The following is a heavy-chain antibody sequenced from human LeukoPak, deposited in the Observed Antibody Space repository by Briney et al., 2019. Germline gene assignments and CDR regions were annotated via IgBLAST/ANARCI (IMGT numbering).Heavy chain of an antibody. CDR2: IYPGDSDT. V-gene: IGHV5-51*01. CDR3: ARQTDDSGGGMDV. D-gene: IGHD2-15*01. CDR1: GYSFTSYW. Sequence: GESLKISCKGSGYSFTSYWIGWVRQMPGKGLEWMGIIYPGDSDTRYSPSFQGQVTISADRSISTAYLQWSSLKASDTAMYYCARQTDDSGGGMDVWGQGTTVTVSS. J-gene: IGHJ6*02.